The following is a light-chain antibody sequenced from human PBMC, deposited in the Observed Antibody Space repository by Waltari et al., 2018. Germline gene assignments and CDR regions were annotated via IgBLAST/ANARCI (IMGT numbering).Light chain of an antibody. CDR2: DAS. V-gene: IGKV3-15*01. CDR3: QQYNNWTPYT. Sequence: EIVLTQSPATLSVSPGERVTLSCRASQTVSNNLAWYQQQPGQAPRLLLYDASTRATDIPARFSGSGSGTEFTLTISSLQSEDFAVYSCQQYNNWTPYTFGQGTKLEIK. CDR1: QTVSNN. J-gene: IGKJ2*01.